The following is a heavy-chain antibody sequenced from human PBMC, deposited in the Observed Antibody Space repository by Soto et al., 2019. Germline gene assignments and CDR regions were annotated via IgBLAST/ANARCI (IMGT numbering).Heavy chain of an antibody. V-gene: IGHV1-69*12. CDR2: IIPIFGTA. CDR3: ARKIGYSDSRPYGMDV. J-gene: IGHJ6*02. CDR1: GGTFSSYA. D-gene: IGHD3-22*01. Sequence: QVQLVQSGAEVKKPGSSVKVSCKASGGTFSSYAISWVRQAPGQGLEWMGGIIPIFGTANYAQKFQGRVTLTADESTRTAYMELSSLRPEDTAVYYCARKIGYSDSRPYGMDVWGQGTTVTVSS.